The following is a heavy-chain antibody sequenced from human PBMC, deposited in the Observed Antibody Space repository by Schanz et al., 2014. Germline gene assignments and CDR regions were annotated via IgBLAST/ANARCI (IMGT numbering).Heavy chain of an antibody. CDR2: ISFDGRNT. J-gene: IGHJ4*02. Sequence: QVQLVESGGGVVQPGRSLRLSCATSGLNFDYYGLHWVRQAPGKGLEWVGFISFDGRNTGYAHSVKGRFTISRDNSKNTVNLQMNSLRVEDTAVYYCARDLISSGWYGWGQGTLVTVSS. V-gene: IGHV3-33*05. CDR1: GLNFDYYG. CDR3: ARDLISSGWYG. D-gene: IGHD6-19*01.